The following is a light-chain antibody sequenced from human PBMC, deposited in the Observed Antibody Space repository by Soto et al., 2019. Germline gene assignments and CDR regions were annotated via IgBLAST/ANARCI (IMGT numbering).Light chain of an antibody. V-gene: IGKV3-20*01. CDR1: QSLSSSY. Sequence: ILFTQSPCTLSLSPGERVTLSCRASQSLSSSYLAWYQQKPGQAPRLLISGGSSRATGIPDRFSGSGSGTDFTLTISRLEPEDFAVYYCQQYGSSPRTFGQGTKVDIK. CDR2: GGS. CDR3: QQYGSSPRT. J-gene: IGKJ1*01.